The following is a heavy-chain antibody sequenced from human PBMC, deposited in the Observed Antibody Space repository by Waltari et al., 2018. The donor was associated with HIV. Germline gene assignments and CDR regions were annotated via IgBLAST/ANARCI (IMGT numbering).Heavy chain of an antibody. J-gene: IGHJ3*02. CDR2: INPNSGGT. Sequence: MHWVRQAPGQGLEWMGWINPNSGGTNYAQKFQGRVTMTRDTSISTAYMELSRLRSDDTAVYYCARANSKGAFDIWGQGTMVTVSS. D-gene: IGHD4-4*01. CDR3: ARANSKGAFDI. V-gene: IGHV1-2*02.